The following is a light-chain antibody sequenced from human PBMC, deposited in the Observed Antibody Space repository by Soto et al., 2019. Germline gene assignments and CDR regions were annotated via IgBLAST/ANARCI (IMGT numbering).Light chain of an antibody. Sequence: QSALTQPHSVSGSPGQSVTISCTGTTSDVGSYNYVSWYQQHPGKAPKVMIYDVSKRPSGVPDRFSGSKSGNTASLTISGLQAEDEADYYRCSYAGTYWVFGGGTKLTVL. V-gene: IGLV2-11*01. CDR1: TSDVGSYNY. CDR3: CSYAGTYWV. J-gene: IGLJ3*02. CDR2: DVS.